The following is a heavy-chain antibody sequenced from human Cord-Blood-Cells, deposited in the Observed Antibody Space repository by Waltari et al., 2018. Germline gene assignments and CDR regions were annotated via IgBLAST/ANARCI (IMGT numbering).Heavy chain of an antibody. CDR3: YYYYYGMDV. Sequence: QVQLQESGPGLVKPSETLSLTCAVSGYSISSGYYWGWIRQPPGKGLEWIGSIYHSGSTYYTPSLKMRVTISVDTSKNQFSLKLSSVTAADTAVDYCYYYYYGMDVWGQGTTVTVSS. CDR1: GYSISSGYY. V-gene: IGHV4-38-2*01. J-gene: IGHJ6*02. CDR2: IYHSGST.